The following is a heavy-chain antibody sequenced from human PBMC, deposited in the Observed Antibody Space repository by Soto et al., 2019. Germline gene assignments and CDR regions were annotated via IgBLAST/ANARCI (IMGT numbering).Heavy chain of an antibody. CDR2: FSGSGGAT. CDR1: GFIASNYA. J-gene: IGHJ4*02. V-gene: IGHV3-23*01. D-gene: IGHD6-13*01. CDR3: AKALGDY. Sequence: GGSLRLSCAASGFIASNYAMSWVRQAPGKGLEWVSGFSGSGGATFYADSVKGRFTISRDSSKNTIYLQMDRLRADDTAVYYCAKALGDYWGRVTLVTVSS.